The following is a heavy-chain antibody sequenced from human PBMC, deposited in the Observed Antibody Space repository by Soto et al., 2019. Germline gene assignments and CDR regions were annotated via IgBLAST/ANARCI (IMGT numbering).Heavy chain of an antibody. CDR2: LSRTSNYI. V-gene: IGHV3-21*02. Sequence: EVQLVESGGGLVKPGGSLRLSCAASGFTFSYYSMNWVRQTPGKGLEWVASLSRTSNYIYYADSVKGRFTISRDNAKNSLDLQMTGLRVEDTAVYYCARAHGYGDWLYYFDFWGQGTLVTVSP. CDR3: ARAHGYGDWLYYFDF. J-gene: IGHJ4*02. CDR1: GFTFSYYS. D-gene: IGHD4-17*01.